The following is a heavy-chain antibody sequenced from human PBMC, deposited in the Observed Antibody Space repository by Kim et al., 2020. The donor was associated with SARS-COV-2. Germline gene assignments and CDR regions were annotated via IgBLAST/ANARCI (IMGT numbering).Heavy chain of an antibody. V-gene: IGHV3-33*01. Sequence: YADAVNGRFTISRDNSKNTLYLQMNSLRAEDTAVYYCARDTRDYYGMDVWGQGTTVTVSS. CDR3: ARDTRDYYGMDV. J-gene: IGHJ6*02.